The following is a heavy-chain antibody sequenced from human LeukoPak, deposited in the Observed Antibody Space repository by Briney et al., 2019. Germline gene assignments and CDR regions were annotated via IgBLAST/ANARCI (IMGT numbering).Heavy chain of an antibody. Sequence: SETLSLTCAVYGGSFSGYYWSWIRQPPGKGLEWIGEINHSGSTNYNPSLKSRVTISVDTSKNQFSLKLSSVTAADTAVYYCARDQRVRGVPDYWGQGTLVTVSS. D-gene: IGHD3-10*01. CDR1: GGSFSGYY. CDR3: ARDQRVRGVPDY. CDR2: INHSGST. J-gene: IGHJ4*02. V-gene: IGHV4-34*01.